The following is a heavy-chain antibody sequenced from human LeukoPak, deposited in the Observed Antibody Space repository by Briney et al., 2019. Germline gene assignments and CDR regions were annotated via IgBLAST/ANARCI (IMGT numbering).Heavy chain of an antibody. CDR3: ARDRTTVTTGYYGMDV. CDR2: INPNTGVT. D-gene: IGHD4-17*01. J-gene: IGHJ6*02. V-gene: IGHV1-2*02. Sequence: ASVKVSCKASGYTFTGYYMHWVRQAPGLGLEWMGWINPNTGVTNYAQKFQGRVTLTRDTSIITAYMELTRLRSDDTAMYYCARDRTTVTTGYYGMDVWGQGTTLTVSS. CDR1: GYTFTGYY.